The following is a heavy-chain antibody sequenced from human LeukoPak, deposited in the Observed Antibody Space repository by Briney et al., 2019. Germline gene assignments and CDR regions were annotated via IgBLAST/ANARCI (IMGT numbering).Heavy chain of an antibody. J-gene: IGHJ4*02. CDR2: ISSSGRTI. V-gene: IGHV3-11*04. D-gene: IGHD5-24*01. Sequence: PGGSLRLSRAASGFTLSDYYMSWIRQAPGEGLEWVAYISSSGRTIYYADSVKGRFTISRDNAKNSLYLQMIGLRAEDSAVYYCASYKLRDDYTGYYFDYWGQGTLVSVSS. CDR3: ASYKLRDDYTGYYFDY. CDR1: GFTLSDYY.